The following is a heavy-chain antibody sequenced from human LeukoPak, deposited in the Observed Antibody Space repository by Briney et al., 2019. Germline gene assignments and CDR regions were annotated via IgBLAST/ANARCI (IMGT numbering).Heavy chain of an antibody. Sequence: PGGSLRLSCGASGFTFSSYWMFWVRQAPGKGLVWVSRINTDGSSTTHADSVKGRFTISRDNAKNTLYLQMNSLRAEDTAVYYCARVSPEGDYDYWGQGTLVTVSS. CDR1: GFTFSSYW. CDR2: INTDGSST. V-gene: IGHV3-74*01. D-gene: IGHD4-17*01. CDR3: ARVSPEGDYDY. J-gene: IGHJ4*02.